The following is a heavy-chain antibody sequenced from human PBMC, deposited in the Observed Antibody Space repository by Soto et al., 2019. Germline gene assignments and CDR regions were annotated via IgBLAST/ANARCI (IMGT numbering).Heavy chain of an antibody. CDR2: ISSSSSYI. CDR3: AREGEVLWFGELSPTIPYFDY. Sequence: EVQLVESGGGLVKPGGSLRLSCAASGFTFSSYSMNWVRQAPGKGLEWVSSISSSSSYIYYADSVKGRFTISRDNAKNSLYLQMTSLRAEDTAVYYCAREGEVLWFGELSPTIPYFDYWGQGTLVTVSS. V-gene: IGHV3-21*01. CDR1: GFTFSSYS. D-gene: IGHD3-10*01. J-gene: IGHJ4*02.